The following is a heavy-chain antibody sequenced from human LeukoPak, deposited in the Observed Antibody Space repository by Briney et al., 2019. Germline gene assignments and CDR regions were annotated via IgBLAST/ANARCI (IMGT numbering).Heavy chain of an antibody. CDR1: GYTFTDYY. D-gene: IGHD3-3*01. V-gene: IGHV1-8*03. CDR3: ARVRLRNGYNWFDP. J-gene: IGHJ5*02. Sequence: ASVKVSCKASGYTFTDYYINWVRQAPGQGLEWMGWMSPDSGDTGYAHKFQGRVTITRNTSITTAYIELRSLTFEDTAVYYCARVRLRNGYNWFDPWGQGTLVTVSS. CDR2: MSPDSGDT.